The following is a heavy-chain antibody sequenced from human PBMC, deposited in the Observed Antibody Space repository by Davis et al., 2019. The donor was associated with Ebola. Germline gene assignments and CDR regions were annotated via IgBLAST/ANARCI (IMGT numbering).Heavy chain of an antibody. D-gene: IGHD1-20*01. V-gene: IGHV5-51*01. CDR1: GYTFTRFW. CDR3: ASLRRTITGMDDGFDL. CDR2: IHPGDSET. J-gene: IGHJ3*01. Sequence: GESLKISCKGSGYTFTRFWIGWVRQLPGKGLEWMGIIHPGDSETRYSPSFQGQVIISADKSTRTAYLQWGSLKASDTAMYYCASLRRTITGMDDGFDLWGQGTMVTVSS.